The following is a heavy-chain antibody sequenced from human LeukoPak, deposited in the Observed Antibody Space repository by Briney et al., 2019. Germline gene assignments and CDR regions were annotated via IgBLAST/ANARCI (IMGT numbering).Heavy chain of an antibody. J-gene: IGHJ4*02. CDR3: ARDGYYGSGRPFDY. Sequence: GRSLRLSCAAAGFNFNDSGMDWVRQAPGKGLEWGAVIWYDGSEKYYADSVKGRLTISRDNSKNTLYLQMNSLRADDTAVYYGARDGYYGSGRPFDYWGQGALVSVSS. CDR2: IWYDGSEK. V-gene: IGHV3-33*01. D-gene: IGHD3-10*01. CDR1: GFNFNDSG.